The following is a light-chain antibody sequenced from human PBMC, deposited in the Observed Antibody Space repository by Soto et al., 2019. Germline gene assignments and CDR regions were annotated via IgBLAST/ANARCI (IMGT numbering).Light chain of an antibody. CDR2: DVN. V-gene: IGLV2-14*03. J-gene: IGLJ2*01. CDR3: TSWTTSTTMI. CDR1: GSDIGAYNF. Sequence: QSALTQPASVSGSPGQSITISCTGTGSDIGAYNFVSWYQQHPGEVPKLILSDVNVRPSGVSNRFSGSKSGNTASLTISGLQAEDGADYYCTSWTTSTTMIFGGGTKLTVL.